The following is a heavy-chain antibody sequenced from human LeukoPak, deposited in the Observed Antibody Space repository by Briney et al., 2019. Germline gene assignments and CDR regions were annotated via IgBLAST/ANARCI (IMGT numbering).Heavy chain of an antibody. CDR2: INHSGST. CDR3: ARGRPNIVVPAARRTFDY. J-gene: IGHJ4*02. V-gene: IGHV4-34*01. Sequence: SQTLSLTCAVYGGSFSGYYWSWIRQPPGKGLEWIGEINHSGSTNYNPSLKSRVTISVDTSKNQFSLKLSSVTAADTAVYYCARGRPNIVVPAARRTFDYWGQGILVTVFS. CDR1: GGSFSGYY. D-gene: IGHD2-2*01.